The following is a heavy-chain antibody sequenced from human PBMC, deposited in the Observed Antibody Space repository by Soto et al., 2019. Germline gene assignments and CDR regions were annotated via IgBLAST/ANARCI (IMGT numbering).Heavy chain of an antibody. CDR3: ARSTHARGDYYDFWSGYYKPSYYYYGMDV. D-gene: IGHD3-3*01. J-gene: IGHJ6*02. V-gene: IGHV1-69*01. CDR2: IIPIFGTA. Sequence: QVQLVQSGAEVKKPGSSVKVSCTASGGTFSSYAISWVRQAPGQGLEWMGGIIPIFGTANYAQKFQGRGTITADESTSTAYMELGSLRSEDTAVYYCARSTHARGDYYDFWSGYYKPSYYYYGMDVWGQGTTVTVSS. CDR1: GGTFSSYA.